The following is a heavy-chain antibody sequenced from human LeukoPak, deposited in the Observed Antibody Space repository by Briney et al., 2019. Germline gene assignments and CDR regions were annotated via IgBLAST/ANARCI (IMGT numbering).Heavy chain of an antibody. CDR1: GFTVSSNY. CDR2: IYSGGRT. CDR3: ARLRGTVAFDY. D-gene: IGHD6-19*01. J-gene: IGHJ4*02. Sequence: GGSLRLSCAASGFTVSSNYMSWVRQAPGKGLEWVSVIYSGGRTYYADSVKGRFTISRDDSKNALYLQMSSLRAEDTAVYYCARLRGTVAFDYWGQGTLVTVSS. V-gene: IGHV3-53*01.